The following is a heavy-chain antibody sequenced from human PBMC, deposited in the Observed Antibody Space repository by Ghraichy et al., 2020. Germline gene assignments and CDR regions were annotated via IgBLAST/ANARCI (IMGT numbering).Heavy chain of an antibody. CDR2: IYTSGST. D-gene: IGHD4-17*01. CDR3: ARDLSYGDYELDYFDY. J-gene: IGHJ4*02. Sequence: SDTLSLTCTVSGGSISSYYWSWIRQPAGKGLEWIGRIYTSGSTNYNPSLKSRVTMSVDTSKNQFSLKLSSVTAADTAVYYCARDLSYGDYELDYFDYWGQGTLVTVSS. V-gene: IGHV4-4*07. CDR1: GGSISSYY.